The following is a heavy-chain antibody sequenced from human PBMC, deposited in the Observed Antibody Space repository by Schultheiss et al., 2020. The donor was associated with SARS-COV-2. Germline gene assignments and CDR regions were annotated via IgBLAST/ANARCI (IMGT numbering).Heavy chain of an antibody. Sequence: SVKVSCKASGYTFTNYGMSWVRQAPGQGLEWMGWIIPIFGTANYAQKFQGRVTITADESTSTAYMELRSLRSEDTAVYYCARDRYDFWSGYVSYWYFDLWGRGTLVTVSS. J-gene: IGHJ2*01. V-gene: IGHV1-69*13. CDR1: GYTFTNYG. D-gene: IGHD3-3*01. CDR3: ARDRYDFWSGYVSYWYFDL. CDR2: IIPIFGTA.